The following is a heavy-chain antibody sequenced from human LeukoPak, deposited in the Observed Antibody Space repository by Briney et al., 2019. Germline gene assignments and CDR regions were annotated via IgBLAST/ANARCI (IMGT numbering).Heavy chain of an antibody. CDR1: GFTFSTYG. J-gene: IGHJ4*02. V-gene: IGHV3-33*03. CDR2: IWYDGSNK. D-gene: IGHD2-2*01. CDR3: AILRTNSDY. Sequence: GGSLRLSCAASGFTFSTYGIHWVRQAPGKGLEWVAVIWYDGSNKFYADSVKGRFTISRDNAENSLYLQMNSLRAEDAAVYYCAILRTNSDYWGQGTLVTVSS.